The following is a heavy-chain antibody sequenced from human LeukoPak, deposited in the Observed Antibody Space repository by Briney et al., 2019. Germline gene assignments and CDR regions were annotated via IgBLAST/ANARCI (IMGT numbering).Heavy chain of an antibody. V-gene: IGHV3-7*01. CDR3: ARGRGIS. CDR1: GFTFSNYW. D-gene: IGHD2-2*01. CDR2: IKEDGSEK. J-gene: IGHJ4*02. Sequence: GGSLRLSCAASGFTFSNYWMTWVRQAPGKGLEWVANIKEDGSEKYYVDSVKGRFTFSRDNAKNSLYLQMYSLRAEDTAVYYCARGRGISWGQGTLVTVSS.